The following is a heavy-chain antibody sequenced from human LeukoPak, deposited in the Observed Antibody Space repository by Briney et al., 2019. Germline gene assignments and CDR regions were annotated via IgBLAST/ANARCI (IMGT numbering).Heavy chain of an antibody. V-gene: IGHV4-59*08. CDR1: GGSISSYY. D-gene: IGHD1-26*01. CDR3: ARQRGAKWFDP. J-gene: IGHJ5*02. Sequence: SETLSLTCTVSGGSISSYYWSWIRQPPGKGLEWIGYIYYSGSTNYNPSLKSRVTISVDTSKNQFSLKLSSVTAADTAVYYCARQRGAKWFDPWGQGTLVTVSS. CDR2: IYYSGST.